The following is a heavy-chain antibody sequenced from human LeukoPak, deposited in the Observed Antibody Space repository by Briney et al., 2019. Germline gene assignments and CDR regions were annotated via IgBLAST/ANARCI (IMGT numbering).Heavy chain of an antibody. CDR2: IYYTGYT. CDR3: ARGTWSAGMNMRGYYFDY. V-gene: IGHV4-59*08. Sequence: SETLSPTCTVSGGSISTYYWTWIRQPPGKGLEWIGCIYYTGYTGYNPSLKSRVTISLDTSKNQFSLRLSSVTAADTAVYYCARGTWSAGMNMRGYYFDYWGQGALVTVSS. D-gene: IGHD6-19*01. CDR1: GGSISTYY. J-gene: IGHJ4*02.